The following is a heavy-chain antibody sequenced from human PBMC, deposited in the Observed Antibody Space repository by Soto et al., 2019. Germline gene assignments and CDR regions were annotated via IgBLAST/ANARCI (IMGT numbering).Heavy chain of an antibody. CDR2: ISSSSSYI. J-gene: IGHJ4*02. Sequence: GGSLRLSCAASGFTFSSYSMNWVRQAPGKGLEWVSSISSSSSYIYYADSVKGRFTISRDNAKNSLYLQMNSLRAEDTAVYYCAGDAGYSYGQGPFDYWGQGTLVTVSS. D-gene: IGHD5-18*01. CDR3: AGDAGYSYGQGPFDY. V-gene: IGHV3-21*01. CDR1: GFTFSSYS.